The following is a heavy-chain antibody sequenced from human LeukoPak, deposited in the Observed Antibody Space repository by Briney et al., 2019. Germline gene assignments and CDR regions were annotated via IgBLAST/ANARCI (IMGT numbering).Heavy chain of an antibody. CDR3: ARDSAASGGVDY. V-gene: IGHV3-33*01. CDR1: GFTFSIYG. Sequence: GGSLRLSCAASGFTFSIYGMHWVRQAPGKGLEWVAVIWYDGSNKYYADSVKGRFTISRDNSKNTLYLQMNSLRAEDTAVYYCARDSAASGGVDYWGQGTLVTVSS. J-gene: IGHJ4*02. D-gene: IGHD2-2*01. CDR2: IWYDGSNK.